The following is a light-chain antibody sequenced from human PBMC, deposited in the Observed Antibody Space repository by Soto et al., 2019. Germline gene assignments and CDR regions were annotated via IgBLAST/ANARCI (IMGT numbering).Light chain of an antibody. CDR3: QQFGSSPGFP. CDR1: QSINNRY. J-gene: IGKJ3*01. CDR2: AAS. Sequence: EIVLTQSPGTLSLSPGERATLSCRASQSINNRYLAWYQQKPGKAPRLLIYAASSRATGIPDRFSGSGSGTDFTLTISRLEPEDFAVYYFQQFGSSPGFPIVPGNKVDIK. V-gene: IGKV3-20*01.